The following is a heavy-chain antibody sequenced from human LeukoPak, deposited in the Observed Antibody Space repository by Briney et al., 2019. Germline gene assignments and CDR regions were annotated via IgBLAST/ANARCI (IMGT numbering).Heavy chain of an antibody. CDR1: GFTFSNYW. D-gene: IGHD1-14*01. V-gene: IGHV3-23*01. CDR2: ISGSGGST. Sequence: PGGSLRLSCAASGFTFSNYWLSWVRQAPGKGLEWVSAISGSGGSTYYADSVKGRFTISRDNSKNTLYLQMNSLRAEDTAVYYCARLTQRLHDAFDIWGQGTMVTVSS. CDR3: ARLTQRLHDAFDI. J-gene: IGHJ3*02.